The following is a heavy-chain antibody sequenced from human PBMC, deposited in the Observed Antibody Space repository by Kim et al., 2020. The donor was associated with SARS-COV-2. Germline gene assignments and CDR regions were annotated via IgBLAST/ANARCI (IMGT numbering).Heavy chain of an antibody. V-gene: IGHV3-33*01. CDR2: IWYDGSNK. CDR3: ARGYSYGRGAPTRASSSGDY. J-gene: IGHJ4*02. Sequence: GGSLRLSCAASGFTFSSYGMHWVRQAPGKGLEWVAVIWYDGSNKYYADSVKGRFTISRDNSKNTLYLQMNSLRAEDTAVYYCARGYSYGRGAPTRASSSGDYWGQGTLVTVSS. CDR1: GFTFSSYG. D-gene: IGHD5-18*01.